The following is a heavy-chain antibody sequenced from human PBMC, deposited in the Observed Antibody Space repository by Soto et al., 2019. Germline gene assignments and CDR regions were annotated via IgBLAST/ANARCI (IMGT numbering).Heavy chain of an antibody. J-gene: IGHJ6*02. V-gene: IGHV1-69*13. CDR1: GGTFSSYA. Sequence: GASVKVSCKASGGTFSSYAISWVRQAPGQGLEWMGGIIPIFGTANYAQKFQGRVTITADESTSTAYMELSSLRSEDTAVYYCARDQVLWFGELKSGTYYYYGMDVWGQGTTVTVSS. CDR2: IIPIFGTA. D-gene: IGHD3-10*01. CDR3: ARDQVLWFGELKSGTYYYYGMDV.